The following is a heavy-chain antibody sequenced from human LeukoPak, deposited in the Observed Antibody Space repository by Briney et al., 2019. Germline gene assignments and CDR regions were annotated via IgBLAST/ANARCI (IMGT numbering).Heavy chain of an antibody. J-gene: IGHJ4*02. D-gene: IGHD1-26*01. CDR3: ARVLDVGPTYFDY. CDR2: TYYRSKWYN. Sequence: SHTLSLTCAISGVSVSSNTAAWNWIRQSPSRGLEWLGRTYYRSKWYNDYAVSVKSRITINPDTSKNQFSLQLNSVTPEDTAVYYCARVLDVGPTYFDYWGQGTLVTVSS. CDR1: GVSVSSNTAA. V-gene: IGHV6-1*01.